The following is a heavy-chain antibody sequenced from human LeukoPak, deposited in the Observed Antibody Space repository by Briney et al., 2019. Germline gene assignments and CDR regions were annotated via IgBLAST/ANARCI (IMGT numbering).Heavy chain of an antibody. V-gene: IGHV3-23*01. Sequence: GGSLRLSCAASGFTFSSYAMSWVRQAPGKGLEGVSAISGSGGSTYYADSVKGRFTISRDNSKNTLYLQMNSLRAEDTAVYYCAKSRHYYDSSGYGDWGQGTLVTVSS. CDR1: GFTFSSYA. CDR3: AKSRHYYDSSGYGD. J-gene: IGHJ4*02. CDR2: ISGSGGST. D-gene: IGHD3-22*01.